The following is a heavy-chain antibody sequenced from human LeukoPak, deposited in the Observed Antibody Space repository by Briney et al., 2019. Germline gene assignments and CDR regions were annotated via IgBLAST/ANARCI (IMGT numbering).Heavy chain of an antibody. Sequence: ASVKVSCKASGGTFSNYAISWVRQAPGQGLEWMGGIIPIFGSANYAQKFQGRVTITADKSTSTAYMELTSLSSEDTAVYYCARDLHPRPAAHPFDYWGQGTLVTVSS. CDR1: GGTFSNYA. J-gene: IGHJ4*02. D-gene: IGHD2-2*01. V-gene: IGHV1-69*06. CDR3: ARDLHPRPAAHPFDY. CDR2: IIPIFGSA.